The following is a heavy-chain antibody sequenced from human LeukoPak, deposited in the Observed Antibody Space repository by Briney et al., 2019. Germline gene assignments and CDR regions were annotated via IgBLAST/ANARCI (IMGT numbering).Heavy chain of an antibody. CDR3: ARVTTGGYYNC. V-gene: IGHV4-61*02. CDR1: GGSISSGSNY. Sequence: PSETLSLTCTVSGGSISSGSNYWSWIRQPAGKGLEWIGRIYTSGSTNYHPSLKSRVTISVATSKNQFSLKLSSVTAADTAVYYCARVTTGGYYNCWGQGTLVTVSS. J-gene: IGHJ4*02. CDR2: IYTSGST. D-gene: IGHD3-22*01.